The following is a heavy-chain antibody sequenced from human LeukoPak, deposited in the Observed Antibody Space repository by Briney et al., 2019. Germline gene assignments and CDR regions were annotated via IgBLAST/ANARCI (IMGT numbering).Heavy chain of an antibody. D-gene: IGHD1-26*01. V-gene: IGHV3-23*01. J-gene: IGHJ4*02. CDR1: GFIFSSYA. Sequence: GGSLRLSCAASGFIFSSYAMNWVRQAPGKGLEWISSISGSGGNTYYADSVKGRFTISRDNSKNTLYLQMNSLRAEDTAVYYCAKIERATLSFDYWGQGTLVTVSS. CDR2: ISGSGGNT. CDR3: AKIERATLSFDY.